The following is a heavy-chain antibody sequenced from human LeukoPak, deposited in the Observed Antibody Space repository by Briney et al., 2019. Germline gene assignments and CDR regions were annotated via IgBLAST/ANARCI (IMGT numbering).Heavy chain of an antibody. Sequence: SGGSLRLSCAASGFTFSSYEMNWVRQAPGKGLVWVSRINSDGSNTSYADSVKGRFTNSRDNAKNTLYLQMNSLSAEDTAVYYCARGEDKVATVTGYWGQGTLVTVSS. CDR1: GFTFSSYE. D-gene: IGHD5-12*01. CDR2: INSDGSNT. J-gene: IGHJ4*02. V-gene: IGHV3-74*01. CDR3: ARGEDKVATVTGY.